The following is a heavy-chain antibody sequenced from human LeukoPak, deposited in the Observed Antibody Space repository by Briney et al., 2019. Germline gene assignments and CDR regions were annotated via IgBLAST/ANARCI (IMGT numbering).Heavy chain of an antibody. CDR3: ARGGGNGVGWVGQYYYMDV. CDR2: INPNSGGT. D-gene: IGHD3-3*01. CDR1: GYTFTGYY. Sequence: ASVKVSCKASGYTFTGYYMHWVRQAPGQGLEWMGWINPNSGGTNYAQKFQGRVTMTRDTSISTAYMELSRLRSDDTAVYYCARGGGNGVGWVGQYYYMDVWGKGTTVTVSS. J-gene: IGHJ6*03. V-gene: IGHV1-2*02.